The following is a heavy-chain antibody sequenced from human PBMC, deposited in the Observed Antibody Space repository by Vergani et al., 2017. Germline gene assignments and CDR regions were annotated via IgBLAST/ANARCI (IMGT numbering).Heavy chain of an antibody. V-gene: IGHV4-39*02. CDR3: ARDTEVVVVAAKSDYYYGMDV. CDR1: GGSISSSSYY. CDR2: IYYSGST. D-gene: IGHD2-15*01. Sequence: QLQLQESGPGLVKPSETLSLTCTVSGGSISSSSYYWGWIRQPPGQGLEWIGSIYYSGSTYYNPSLKSRVTISVDTSENQFSLKLSSVTAADTAVYYCARDTEVVVVAAKSDYYYGMDVWSEGTTVTVSS. J-gene: IGHJ6*04.